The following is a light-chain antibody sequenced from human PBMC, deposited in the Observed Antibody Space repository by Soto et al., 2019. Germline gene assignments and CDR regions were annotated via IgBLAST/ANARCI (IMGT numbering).Light chain of an antibody. CDR1: QNIGDNY. Sequence: VLTRARGNRSLSPGERATLSCRASQNIGDNYLAWYQQKPGQAPRLLIYDASRRATGIPERFSGSGSGTDFTLTINRLEPEDIALYSCQQFGRSPRSNFGLGTKVDIK. J-gene: IGKJ3*01. V-gene: IGKV3-20*01. CDR2: DAS. CDR3: QQFGRSPRSN.